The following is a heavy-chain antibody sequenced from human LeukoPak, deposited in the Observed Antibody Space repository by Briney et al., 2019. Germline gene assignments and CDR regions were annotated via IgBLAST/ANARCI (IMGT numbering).Heavy chain of an antibody. D-gene: IGHD3-22*01. CDR1: GFTFSSYW. Sequence: GGSLRLSCAASGFTFSSYWMHWVRQAPGKGLVWVSRINSDGSSTSYADSVKGRFTISRDNAKNTLYLQMNSLRAEDTAVYYCARGDYYDSSGYNYYYYYMDVWGKGTTVTVSS. CDR2: INSDGSST. CDR3: ARGDYYDSSGYNYYYYYMDV. J-gene: IGHJ6*03. V-gene: IGHV3-74*01.